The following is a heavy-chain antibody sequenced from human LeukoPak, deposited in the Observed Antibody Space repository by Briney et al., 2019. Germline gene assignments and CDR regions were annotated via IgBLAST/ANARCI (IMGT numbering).Heavy chain of an antibody. CDR2: INPNSGGT. J-gene: IGHJ4*02. Sequence: ASVKVSCKASGYTFTGYYMHWVRQAPGQGLEWMGRINPNSGGTNYAQKFQGRVTMTRDTSISTAYMELSRLRSDDTAVYYCASAVYDSSGYYYDYWGQGTLVTVPS. D-gene: IGHD3-22*01. V-gene: IGHV1-2*06. CDR1: GYTFTGYY. CDR3: ASAVYDSSGYYYDY.